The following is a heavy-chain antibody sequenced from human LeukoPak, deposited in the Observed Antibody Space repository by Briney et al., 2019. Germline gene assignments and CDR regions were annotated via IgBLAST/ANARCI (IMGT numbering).Heavy chain of an antibody. CDR2: IYYSGST. J-gene: IGHJ4*02. V-gene: IGHV4-31*03. D-gene: IGHD3-22*01. CDR3: ARGDRTLFDY. Sequence: PAETLSLTCTVSGGSISSGGYYWSWIRQHPGKGLEWIGYIYYSGSTYYNPSLKSRVTISVDTSKNQFSLKLSSVTAADTAVYYCARGDRTLFDYWGQGTLVTVSS. CDR1: GGSISSGGYY.